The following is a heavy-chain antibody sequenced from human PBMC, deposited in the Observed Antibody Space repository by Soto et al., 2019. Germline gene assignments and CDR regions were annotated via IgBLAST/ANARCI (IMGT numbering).Heavy chain of an antibody. J-gene: IGHJ4*02. D-gene: IGHD3-22*01. CDR2: TYYRSKWYN. Sequence: QVPLQQSGPGLVKPSQTLSLTCAISGDSVSSNSAAWNWIRQSPSRGLEWLGRTYYRSKWYNDYAVSVKSRITINPDTSKNQFSLQLNSVSPEDTAVYYCARAKGGEDYYDCSGYLDYWGQGTLVTVSS. CDR3: ARAKGGEDYYDCSGYLDY. CDR1: GDSVSSNSAA. V-gene: IGHV6-1*01.